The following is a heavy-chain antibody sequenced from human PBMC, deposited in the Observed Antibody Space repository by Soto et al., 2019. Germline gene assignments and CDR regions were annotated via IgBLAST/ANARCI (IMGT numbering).Heavy chain of an antibody. Sequence: SETLSLTCTVSGGSMNSYYWSWIRQPPGKGLEWIGYIYYGGSTNYNPSLKSRVTISVDTSKNSFSLRLSSVTAADTAVYYCARAPWGTYSQDNKGASDIWGQGTLVTVSS. J-gene: IGHJ3*02. CDR1: GGSMNSYY. D-gene: IGHD3-16*01. V-gene: IGHV4-59*12. CDR2: IYYGGST. CDR3: ARAPWGTYSQDNKGASDI.